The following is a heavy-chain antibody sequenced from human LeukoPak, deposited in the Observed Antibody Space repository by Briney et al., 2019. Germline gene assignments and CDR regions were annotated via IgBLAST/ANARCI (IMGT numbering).Heavy chain of an antibody. CDR1: GFTFSSSG. V-gene: IGHV3-33*01. D-gene: IGHD3-22*01. Sequence: GGSLRLSCVASGFTFSSSGMHWVRQAPGKGLEWVAVIWSDGSTTYYGDSVKGRLTISRDNSKSTLYLQMNSLRAEDTAVYYCAREHHDSSTEAFDVWGQGTMVTVSS. J-gene: IGHJ3*01. CDR3: AREHHDSSTEAFDV. CDR2: IWSDGSTT.